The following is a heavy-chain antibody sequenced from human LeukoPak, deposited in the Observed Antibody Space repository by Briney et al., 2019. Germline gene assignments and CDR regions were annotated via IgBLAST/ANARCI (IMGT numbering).Heavy chain of an antibody. Sequence: PGGSLRLSCAASGFTFSSYAMSWVRQPPGKGLEWIGEINHSGSTNYNPSLKSRVTISVDTSKNQFSLKLSSVTAADTAVYYCASGLRIAARLVWGQGTLVTVSS. CDR2: INHSGST. D-gene: IGHD6-6*01. CDR1: GFTFSSYA. J-gene: IGHJ4*02. CDR3: ASGLRIAARLV. V-gene: IGHV4-34*01.